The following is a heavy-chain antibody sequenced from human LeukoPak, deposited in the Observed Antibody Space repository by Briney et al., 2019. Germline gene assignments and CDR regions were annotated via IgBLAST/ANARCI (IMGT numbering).Heavy chain of an antibody. CDR1: GFTFSNYE. Sequence: RPGGSLRLSCAASGFTFSNYEMNWVRQAPGKGLERISYISSSGSSIYYADSVKGRFTTSRDNAKNSLYLQMNSLRAEDTAVYHCAKARGPLLPEHWGQGTLVTVSS. V-gene: IGHV3-48*03. CDR3: AKARGPLLPEH. CDR2: ISSSGSSI. J-gene: IGHJ1*01. D-gene: IGHD3-22*01.